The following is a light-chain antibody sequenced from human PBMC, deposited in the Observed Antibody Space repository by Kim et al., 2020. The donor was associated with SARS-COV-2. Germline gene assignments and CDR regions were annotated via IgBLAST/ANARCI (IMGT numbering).Light chain of an antibody. V-gene: IGKV1-27*01. Sequence: DIQMTQSPSSLSASVGDRVTITCRASQGISNYLAWYQQKPGIVPKLLINAASTLQPGVPSRFSGSGSGAEFTLTISSLQPEDVATYYCTKYDEAPGTFGAGTQGGIK. CDR2: AAS. CDR1: QGISNY. CDR3: TKYDEAPGT. J-gene: IGKJ4*02.